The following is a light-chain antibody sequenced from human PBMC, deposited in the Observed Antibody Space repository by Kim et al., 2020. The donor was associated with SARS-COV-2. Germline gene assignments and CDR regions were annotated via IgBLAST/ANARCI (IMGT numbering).Light chain of an antibody. CDR2: HTS. V-gene: IGKV6-21*01. CDR3: HQSTTFPHT. CDR1: QSIGRS. Sequence: EVVLTQSPDFLSVTPKEKVTITCRASQSIGRSLHWYRQKPHQSPKLLIEHTSQSFSGVPSRFSGSGSGTDFTLTINSLEAEDAATYYCHQSTTFPHTFGQGTKLEI. J-gene: IGKJ1*01.